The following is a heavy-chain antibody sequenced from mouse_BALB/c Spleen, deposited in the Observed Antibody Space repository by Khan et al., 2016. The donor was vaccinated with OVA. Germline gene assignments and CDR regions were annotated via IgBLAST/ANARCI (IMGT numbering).Heavy chain of an antibody. Sequence: VQLQQSGAELVKPGASVKLSCKASGFNITDTYIHWVKQRPEQGLEWIGRIDPANGKIKYDQQFKGKATITADTSSNTAYMQLSSLTSEDTAVYYCAYSKLLYGMDYWGQGTSVTVSS. CDR2: IDPANGKI. CDR3: AYSKLLYGMDY. V-gene: IGHV14-3*02. J-gene: IGHJ4*01. CDR1: GFNITDTY.